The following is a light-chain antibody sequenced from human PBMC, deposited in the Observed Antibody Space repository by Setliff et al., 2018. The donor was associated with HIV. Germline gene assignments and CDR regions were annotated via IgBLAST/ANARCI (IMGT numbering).Light chain of an antibody. CDR1: SSDVGGYNY. CDR2: EVS. V-gene: IGLV2-14*01. CDR3: TSYTGSSTDI. Sequence: QSVLTQPASVSGSPGQSITISCTGTSSDVGGYNYVSWYQQHPGKAPKLIIYEVSNRPSGLSNRFSGSKSGNTASLTISGLQAEDEADYYCTSYTGSSTDIFGTGTKVTVL. J-gene: IGLJ1*01.